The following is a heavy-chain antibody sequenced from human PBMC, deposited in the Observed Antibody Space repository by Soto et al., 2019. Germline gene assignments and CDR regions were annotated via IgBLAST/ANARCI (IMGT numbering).Heavy chain of an antibody. D-gene: IGHD3-22*01. CDR2: ISYDGSNK. J-gene: IGHJ3*02. CDR3: ARYYHYYDSSGYYYAWDAFDI. V-gene: IGHV3-30-3*01. CDR1: GFTFSSYA. Sequence: GGSLRLSCAASGFTFSSYAMHWVRQAPGKGLERVAVISYDGSNKYYADSVKGRFTISRDNSKNTLYLQMNSLRAEDTAVYYCARYYHYYDSSGYYYAWDAFDIWGQGTMVTIS.